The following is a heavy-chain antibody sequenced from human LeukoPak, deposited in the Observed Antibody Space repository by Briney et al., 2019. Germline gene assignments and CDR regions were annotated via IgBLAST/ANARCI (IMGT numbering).Heavy chain of an antibody. V-gene: IGHV3-66*01. Sequence: GGSLRLSCAASGFTVSSNYMSWVRQAPGKGLEWVSVMYSGGSTYYADSVKGRFTISRDNSKNTLYLQMNSLRAEDTAVYYCARDSGLLPYGMDVWGQGTTVTVSS. CDR3: ARDSGLLPYGMDV. CDR2: MYSGGST. J-gene: IGHJ6*02. D-gene: IGHD1-26*01. CDR1: GFTVSSNY.